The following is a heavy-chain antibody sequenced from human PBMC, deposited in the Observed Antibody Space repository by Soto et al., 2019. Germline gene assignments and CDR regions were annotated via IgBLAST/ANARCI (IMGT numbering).Heavy chain of an antibody. CDR1: GFTFSSYS. D-gene: IGHD2-15*01. CDR3: AREALLNWFDP. CDR2: ISSSSSTI. J-gene: IGHJ5*02. Sequence: EVQLVESGGGLVQPGGSLRLSCAASGFTFSSYSMNWVRQAPGKGLEWVSYISSSSSTIYYADSVKGRFTISRDNAKNSLYLQMNSVRAEDTAVYYCAREALLNWFDPWGQGTLVTVSS. V-gene: IGHV3-48*01.